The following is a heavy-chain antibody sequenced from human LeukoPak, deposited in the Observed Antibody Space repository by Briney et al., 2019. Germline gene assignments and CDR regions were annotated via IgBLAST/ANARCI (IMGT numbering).Heavy chain of an antibody. D-gene: IGHD4-23*01. CDR2: IVVGSGNT. J-gene: IGHJ4*02. CDR3: AAGWVYSGNYHFDY. CDR1: GLIFSSSA. V-gene: IGHV1-58*01. Sequence: SVKVSCKASGLIFSSSAVQWVRQARGQRLEWIAWIVVGSGNTNYAQKFQERVTITSDMSTNTAYMELSSLRSEDTAVYYCAAGWVYSGNYHFDYWGQGTLVTVSS.